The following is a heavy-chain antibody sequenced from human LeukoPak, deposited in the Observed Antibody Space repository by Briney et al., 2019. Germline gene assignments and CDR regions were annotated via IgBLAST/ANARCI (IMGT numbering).Heavy chain of an antibody. CDR1: GFTFSNYW. CDR3: ARIGYSSSSFDY. V-gene: IGHV3-7*01. J-gene: IGHJ4*03. CDR2: IKQDGSEK. Sequence: HPGGSLRLSCAASGFTFSNYWMSWVRQAPGKGLEWEANIKQDGSEKDYVDSMKGRFTISRDNAKNSLYLQMNSLRAEDTAVYYCARIGYSSSSFDYWGQGTLVTVSS. D-gene: IGHD6-19*01.